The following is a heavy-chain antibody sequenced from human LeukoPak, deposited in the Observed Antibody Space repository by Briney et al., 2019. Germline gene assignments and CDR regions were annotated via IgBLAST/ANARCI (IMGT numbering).Heavy chain of an antibody. CDR1: GGSFSGYY. CDR2: INHSGST. Sequence: PSETLSLTCAVYGGSFSGYYWSWIRQPPGKGLEWIGEINHSGSTNYNPSLKSRVTMSVDTSKNQFSLKLSSVTAADTAVYYCARGVGYCSGGSCQAPFDYWGQGTLVTVSS. CDR3: ARGVGYCSGGSCQAPFDY. V-gene: IGHV4-34*01. J-gene: IGHJ4*02. D-gene: IGHD2-15*01.